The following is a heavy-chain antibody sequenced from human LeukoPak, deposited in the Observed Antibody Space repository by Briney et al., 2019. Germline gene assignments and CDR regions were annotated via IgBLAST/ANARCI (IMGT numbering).Heavy chain of an antibody. CDR3: ARQPAATAAFDI. D-gene: IGHD5-18*01. CDR2: IYYSGGDM. J-gene: IGHJ3*02. CDR1: GGSINNYY. Sequence: SETLSLTCTVSGGSINNYYWSWIRQPPGKGLEWIGYIYYSGGDMNYNPSLKSRLTISVDTSRNQISLMLTSMTAADTAVYYCARQPAATAAFDIWAQGTMVTVSS. V-gene: IGHV4-59*08.